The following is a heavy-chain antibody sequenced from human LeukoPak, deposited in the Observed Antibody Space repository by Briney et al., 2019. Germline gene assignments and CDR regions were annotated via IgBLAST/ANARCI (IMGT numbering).Heavy chain of an antibody. CDR3: ARETPLGYCSGGSCFNDAFDI. CDR2: IYYSGST. J-gene: IGHJ3*02. CDR1: GGSISSSSYY. V-gene: IGHV4-39*07. Sequence: SQTLSLTCTVSGGSISSSSYYWGWIRQPPGKGLEWIGSIYYSGSTYYNPSLKSRVTISVDTSKNQFSLKLSSVTAADTAVYYCARETPLGYCSGGSCFNDAFDIWGQGTMVTVSS. D-gene: IGHD2-15*01.